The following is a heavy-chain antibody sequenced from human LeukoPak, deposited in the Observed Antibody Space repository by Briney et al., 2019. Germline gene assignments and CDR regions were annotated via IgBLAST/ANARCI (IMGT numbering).Heavy chain of an antibody. D-gene: IGHD3-22*01. CDR2: ISYDGSNK. CDR3: ADYYYDSSGYYAGDY. CDR1: GFTFSSYA. J-gene: IGHJ4*02. V-gene: IGHV3-30-3*01. Sequence: PGRSLRLSCAASGFTFSSYAMHWFRQAPGKGLEWVAVISYDGSNKYYADSVKGRFTISRDNSKNTLYLQMNSLRAEDTAVYYCADYYYDSSGYYAGDYWGQGTLVTVSS.